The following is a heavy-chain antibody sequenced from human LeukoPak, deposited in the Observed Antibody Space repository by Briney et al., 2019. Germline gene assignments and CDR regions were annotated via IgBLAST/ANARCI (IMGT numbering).Heavy chain of an antibody. Sequence: ASVKVSCKASGYTFTSYYMHWVRQAPGQGLEWMGIINPSGGSTSYAQKFQGRVTMTRDTSTSTVYMELSSLRSEDTAVYYCAREGYYYGSMNWFDPWGQGTLVTVAS. CDR1: GYTFTSYY. CDR3: AREGYYYGSMNWFDP. V-gene: IGHV1-46*01. CDR2: INPSGGST. D-gene: IGHD3-10*01. J-gene: IGHJ5*02.